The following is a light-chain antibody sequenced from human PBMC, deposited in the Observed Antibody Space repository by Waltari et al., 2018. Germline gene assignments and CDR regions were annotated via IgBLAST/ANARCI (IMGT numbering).Light chain of an antibody. CDR1: QCVCSGY. Sequence: EIVLTQSPETLSLSLGERATLSCRASQCVCSGYLAWYKQIPGQSPRLLIYGASIRATGVPNRLTGSVSATDFTLTINSLEPDDFAMYYCHQYGNSPYTFGQGTNLQIK. CDR2: GAS. J-gene: IGKJ2*01. V-gene: IGKV3-20*01. CDR3: HQYGNSPYT.